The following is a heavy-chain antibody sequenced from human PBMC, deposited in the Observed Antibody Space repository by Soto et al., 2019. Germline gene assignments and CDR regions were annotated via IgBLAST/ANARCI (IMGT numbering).Heavy chain of an antibody. CDR1: GYIFTSNY. CDR3: ARDLAAAAY. CDR2: INPLPTSGST. V-gene: IGHV1-46*01. D-gene: IGHD6-13*01. J-gene: IGHJ4*02. Sequence: ASVKVSCKASGYIFTSNYIHWVRQAPGQGLEWMAIINPLPTSGSTNYAQKFQGRVTVTRDTSTSTVYLELSSLRSDDTAVYYCARDLAAAAYWGQGTLVTVSS.